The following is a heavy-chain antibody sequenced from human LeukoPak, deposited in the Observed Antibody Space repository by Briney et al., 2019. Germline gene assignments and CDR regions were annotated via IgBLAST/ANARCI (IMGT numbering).Heavy chain of an antibody. D-gene: IGHD6-13*01. CDR3: ARSIAAAGTNAFDI. CDR2: IYPGDSDT. J-gene: IGHJ3*02. CDR1: GYSFTSYW. Sequence: GESLKISCKGSGYSFTSYWIGWVRQTPGKGLEWMGIIYPGDSDTRYSPSFQGQVTISADKSISIAYLQWSSLKASDTAMYYCARSIAAAGTNAFDIWGQGTMVTVSS. V-gene: IGHV5-51*01.